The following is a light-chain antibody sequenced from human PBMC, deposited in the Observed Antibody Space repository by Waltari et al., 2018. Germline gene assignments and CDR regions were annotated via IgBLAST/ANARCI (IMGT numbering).Light chain of an antibody. CDR3: QQYDNLPYT. J-gene: IGKJ2*01. Sequence: IQMTQSQSSLSASAGDRVPISCQASQAIGMYLSWFQQKPGIAPRLLIFDASNVESGVPSRFSASGSGSHFTLTITNLQPEDVAMYYCQQYDNLPYTFGQGTKLEI. V-gene: IGKV1-33*01. CDR1: QAIGMY. CDR2: DAS.